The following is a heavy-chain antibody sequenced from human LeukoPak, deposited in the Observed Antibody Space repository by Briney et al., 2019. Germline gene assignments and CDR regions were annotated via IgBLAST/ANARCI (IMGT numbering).Heavy chain of an antibody. V-gene: IGHV3-23*01. D-gene: IGHD3-22*01. CDR1: GFTFSSYA. Sequence: PGGSLRLSCAASGFTFSSYAMSWVRQAPGKGLEWVSAISGSGGSTYYADSVKGRFTISRDNSKNTLYLQMNSLRAEDTAVYFCAKRGVVIRVILVGFHKEAYYFDSWDQGALVTVSS. CDR2: ISGSGGST. CDR3: AKRGVVIRVILVGFHKEAYYFDS. J-gene: IGHJ4*02.